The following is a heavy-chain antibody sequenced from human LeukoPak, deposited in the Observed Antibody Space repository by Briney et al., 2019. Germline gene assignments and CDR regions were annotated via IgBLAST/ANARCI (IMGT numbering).Heavy chain of an antibody. Sequence: GESLQISCKGSGYGSVYSFTSHWIAWVRQMPGKGLEWMGIIYPRDSNTIYSPSFQGQVTISVDTSINTAYLQWISLKAPDTAMYYCARHPIAAGGAYNWFDPWGQGTLVTVSS. CDR3: ARHPIAAGGAYNWFDP. V-gene: IGHV5-51*01. CDR2: IYPRDSNT. CDR1: GYGSVYSFTSHW. D-gene: IGHD6-13*01. J-gene: IGHJ5*02.